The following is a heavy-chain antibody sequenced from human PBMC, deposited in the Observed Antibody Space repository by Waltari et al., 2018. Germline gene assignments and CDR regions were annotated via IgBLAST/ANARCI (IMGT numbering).Heavy chain of an antibody. D-gene: IGHD2-21*02. CDR2: INHSGST. Sequence: QVQLQQWGAGLLKPSETLSLTCAVYGGSFSGYYWSWIRQPPGKGLEWIGEINHSGSTDNNPSLRSRVTISVDASKNQFSLKLSSVTAADTAVYYCASGLVVTAHDAFDIWGQGTMVTVSS. V-gene: IGHV4-34*01. CDR3: ASGLVVTAHDAFDI. J-gene: IGHJ3*02. CDR1: GGSFSGYY.